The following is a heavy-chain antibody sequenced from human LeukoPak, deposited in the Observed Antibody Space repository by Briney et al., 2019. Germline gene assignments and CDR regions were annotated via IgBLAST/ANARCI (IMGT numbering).Heavy chain of an antibody. CDR3: ARAVATLGAYYDSSGYYSFDY. Sequence: ASVKVSCKASGYTFTGYYMHWVRQAPGQGLEWMGWINPNSGGTNYAQKFQGRVTMTGDTSISTAYMELSRLRSDDTAVYYCARAVATLGAYYDSSGYYSFDYWGQGTLVTVSS. J-gene: IGHJ4*02. CDR1: GYTFTGYY. V-gene: IGHV1-2*02. D-gene: IGHD3-22*01. CDR2: INPNSGGT.